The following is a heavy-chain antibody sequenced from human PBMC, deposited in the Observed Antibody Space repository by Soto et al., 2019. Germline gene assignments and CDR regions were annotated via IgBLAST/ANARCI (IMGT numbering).Heavy chain of an antibody. D-gene: IGHD3-22*01. V-gene: IGHV4-59*01. CDR2: VSSTGST. CDR3: ARGGGSHYHNHEFDF. CDR1: GASITQYY. J-gene: IGHJ4*02. Sequence: HVQLQESGPGLVKPSETLSLTCTVSGASITQYYWNWIRQSPGKGLEWIVSVSSTGSTVYNPSLTSRGTVSLDTSKNQCSLTLNSVTAEDTAVYQCARGGGSHYHNHEFDFWGQGTLVTVSS.